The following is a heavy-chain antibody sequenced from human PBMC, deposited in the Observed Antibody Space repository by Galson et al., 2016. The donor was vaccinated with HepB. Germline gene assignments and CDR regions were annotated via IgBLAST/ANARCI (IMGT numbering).Heavy chain of an antibody. CDR2: INTYTGNT. CDR3: ARDRAYGGLMFDS. CDR1: GYTFTSYG. D-gene: IGHD3-10*01. V-gene: IGHV1-18*01. J-gene: IGHJ4*02. Sequence: SVKVSCKASGYTFTSYGTNWVRQAPGQGLEWMGRINTYTGNTNYPQELQGRVTMTTDTSTSTAYMDLRSLRPDDTAVYYCARDRAYGGLMFDSWGQGTLVTVSS.